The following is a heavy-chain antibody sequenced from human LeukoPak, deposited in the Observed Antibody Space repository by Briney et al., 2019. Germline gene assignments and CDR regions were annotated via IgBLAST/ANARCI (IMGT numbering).Heavy chain of an antibody. D-gene: IGHD5-24*01. V-gene: IGHV3-30*18. Sequence: GRSLRLSCAASGFTFSSYGMHWVRQAPGKGLEWVAVISYDGSNKYYADSVKGRFTISRDNSKNTLYLQMNSLRAEDTAAYYCAKDREKWLQWDYFDYWGQGTLVTVSS. CDR1: GFTFSSYG. CDR3: AKDREKWLQWDYFDY. J-gene: IGHJ4*02. CDR2: ISYDGSNK.